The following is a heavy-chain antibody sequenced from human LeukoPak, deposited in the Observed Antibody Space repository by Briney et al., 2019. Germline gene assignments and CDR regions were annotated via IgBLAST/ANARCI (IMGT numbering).Heavy chain of an antibody. CDR3: AKDAQRGFDYSNSLEY. D-gene: IGHD4-11*01. CDR1: GCTFSHYA. J-gene: IGHJ4*02. V-gene: IGHV3-33*06. Sequence: PGGSLRLSCAASGCTFSHYAFHWVRQAPGKGLEWVAVIWSGATNQFYADSVKGRFTIYRDYSQKTVYLEMDSLTIEDTAIYYCAKDAQRGFDYSNSLEYWGPATLVSVSS. CDR2: IWSGATNQ.